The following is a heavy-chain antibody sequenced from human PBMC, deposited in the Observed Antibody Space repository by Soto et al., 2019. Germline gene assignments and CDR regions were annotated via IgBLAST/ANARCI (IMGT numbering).Heavy chain of an antibody. V-gene: IGHV1-18*01. Sequence: QAQLVQSGVEVKKAGASVKVSCKASGYTFSSYGISWARQAPGKGLEWMGWISDYNGNTQYAQKFQGRVFMTTDTATRTAYMDLRGLRSEDTAVYFCAREGYYSGSGTYSPPRFYGMDVWGQGTTVTVSS. D-gene: IGHD3-10*01. J-gene: IGHJ6*02. CDR2: ISDYNGNT. CDR1: GYTFSSYG. CDR3: AREGYYSGSGTYSPPRFYGMDV.